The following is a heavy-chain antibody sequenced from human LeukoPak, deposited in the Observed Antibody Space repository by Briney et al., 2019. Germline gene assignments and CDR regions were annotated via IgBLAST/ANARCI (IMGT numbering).Heavy chain of an antibody. J-gene: IGHJ4*02. CDR1: GFTFSSYW. V-gene: IGHV3-74*01. CDR3: VRGHIVGATTLFPFEY. D-gene: IGHD1-26*01. Sequence: GGSLRLSCATSGFTFSSYWMHWVRQAPGKGLVWVSRINSDGSSTPYADSVKSRFTISRDNAKNTLYLQMNSLRVEDTAVYYCVRGHIVGATTLFPFEYWGQGTLVTASS. CDR2: INSDGSST.